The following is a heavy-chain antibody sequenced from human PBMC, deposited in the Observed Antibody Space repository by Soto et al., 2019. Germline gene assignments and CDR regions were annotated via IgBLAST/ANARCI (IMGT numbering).Heavy chain of an antibody. CDR3: AKGGDGSGSYLPNYYYYGMDV. CDR2: ISWNSGSI. V-gene: IGHV3-9*01. D-gene: IGHD3-10*01. J-gene: IGHJ6*02. CDR1: GFTFSSYS. Sequence: GGSLRLSCAASGFTFSSYSMHWVRQAPGKGLEWVSGISWNSGSIGYADSVKGRFTISRDNAKNSLYLQMNSLRAEDTALYYCAKGGDGSGSYLPNYYYYGMDVWGQGTTVTVSS.